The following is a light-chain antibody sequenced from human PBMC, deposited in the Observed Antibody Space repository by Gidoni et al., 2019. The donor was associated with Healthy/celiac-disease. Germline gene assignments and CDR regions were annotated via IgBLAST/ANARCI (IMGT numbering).Light chain of an antibody. CDR1: SSNIGAGYD. CDR3: QSYDSSLSGWV. V-gene: IGLV1-40*01. J-gene: IGLJ1*01. Sequence: QSVLTQPPSVSGAPGQRVTISCTGSSSNIGAGYDVHWYQPLPGTAPKLLIYGNSTRPSGFPDRFSGSKSGTSASLAITGLQAEDEADYYCQSYDSSLSGWVFGTGTKVTVL. CDR2: GNS.